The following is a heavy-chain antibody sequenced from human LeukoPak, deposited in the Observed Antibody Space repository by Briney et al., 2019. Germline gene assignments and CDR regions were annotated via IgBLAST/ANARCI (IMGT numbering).Heavy chain of an antibody. CDR1: GFIFSSYE. J-gene: IGHJ4*02. D-gene: IGHD6-19*01. CDR3: ARCRYSSGWYFDY. V-gene: IGHV3-48*03. Sequence: GGSLRLSCAASGFIFSSYEMNWVRQAPGKGLEWVSYISSSGSTIYYADSVKGRFTISRDNAKNSLYLQMNSLRAEDTAVYYCARCRYSSGWYFDYWGQGTLVTVSS. CDR2: ISSSGSTI.